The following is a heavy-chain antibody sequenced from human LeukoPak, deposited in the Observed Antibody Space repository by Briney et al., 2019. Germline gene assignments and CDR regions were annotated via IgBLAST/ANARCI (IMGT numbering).Heavy chain of an antibody. CDR1: GGSISSGGYS. D-gene: IGHD2-15*01. CDR3: ARGAPKGPGGSFDY. V-gene: IGHV4-30-2*01. CDR2: IYHSGST. J-gene: IGHJ4*02. Sequence: SETLSLTCAVSGGSISSGGYSWSWIRQPPGKGLEWIGYIYHSGSTYYNPSLKSRVTISVDRSKNQFSLKLSSVTAADTAVYYCARGAPKGPGGSFDYWGQGTLVTVSS.